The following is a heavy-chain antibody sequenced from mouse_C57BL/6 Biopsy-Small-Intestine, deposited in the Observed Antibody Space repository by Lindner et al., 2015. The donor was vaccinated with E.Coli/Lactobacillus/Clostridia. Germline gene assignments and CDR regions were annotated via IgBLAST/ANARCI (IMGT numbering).Heavy chain of an antibody. CDR2: ISSGSSTI. CDR3: ARKRNYGYDFFDY. Sequence: VQLQESGGGLVKPGGSLKLSCAASGFTFSDYGMHWVRQAPEKGLEWVAYISSGSSTIYYADTVKGRFTISRDNAKNTLFLQVTSLRSEDTAMYYCARKRNYGYDFFDYWGQGTTLTVSS. V-gene: IGHV5-17*01. D-gene: IGHD2-2*01. CDR1: GFTFSDYG. J-gene: IGHJ2*01.